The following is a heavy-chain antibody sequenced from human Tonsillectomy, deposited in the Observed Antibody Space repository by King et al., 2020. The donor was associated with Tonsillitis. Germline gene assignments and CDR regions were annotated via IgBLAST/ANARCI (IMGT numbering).Heavy chain of an antibody. Sequence: VQLVESGGGLVKPGGSLRLSCAASGFTFSSYSMNWVRQAPGKGLEWVSSISSSSSYIYYADSVKGRFTISRDNAKNSLYLQMNSLRAEDTAVYYCARGFYNYYDSSGYYYAFDYWSQGTLVTVSS. D-gene: IGHD3-22*01. CDR1: GFTFSSYS. V-gene: IGHV3-21*01. J-gene: IGHJ4*02. CDR2: ISSSSSYI. CDR3: ARGFYNYYDSSGYYYAFDY.